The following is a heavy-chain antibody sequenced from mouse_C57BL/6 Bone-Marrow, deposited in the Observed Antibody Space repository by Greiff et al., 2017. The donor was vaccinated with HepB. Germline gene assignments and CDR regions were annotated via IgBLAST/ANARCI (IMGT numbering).Heavy chain of an antibody. CDR1: GYTFTSYW. D-gene: IGHD2-1*01. V-gene: IGHV1-53*01. CDR2: INPSNGGT. Sequence: VQLQHPGTELVKPGASVKLSCKASGYTFTSYWMHWVKQRPGQGLEWIGNINPSNGGTNYNEKFKSKATLTVDKSSSTAYMQLSSLTSEDSAVYYCARCYGILYYAMDYWGQGTSVTVSS. J-gene: IGHJ4*01. CDR3: ARCYGILYYAMDY.